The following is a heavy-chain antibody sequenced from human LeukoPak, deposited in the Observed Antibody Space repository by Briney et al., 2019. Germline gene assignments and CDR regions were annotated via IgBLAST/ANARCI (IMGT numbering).Heavy chain of an antibody. Sequence: PSETLSLTCAVYGGSFSGYYWSWIRQPPGKGLEWIGEINHSGSTNYNPSLKSRVTISVDTSKNQVSLKLSSVTAADTAVYYCASQESSTSYYFDYWGQGTLVTVSS. J-gene: IGHJ4*02. CDR2: INHSGST. D-gene: IGHD2-2*01. CDR1: GGSFSGYY. V-gene: IGHV4-34*01. CDR3: ASQESSTSYYFDY.